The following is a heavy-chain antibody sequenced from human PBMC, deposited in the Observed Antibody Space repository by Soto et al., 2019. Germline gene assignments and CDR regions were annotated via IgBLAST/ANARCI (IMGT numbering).Heavy chain of an antibody. Sequence: GGSLRLSCVASGFTFSSYGMHWVRQAPGKGLEWVAVISYDGSNKYYADSVKGRFTISRDNSKNTLYLQMNSLRAEDTAVYYCAKSSSKRGPNYFDYWGQGTLVTVSS. V-gene: IGHV3-30*18. J-gene: IGHJ4*02. CDR2: ISYDGSNK. CDR3: AKSSSKRGPNYFDY. D-gene: IGHD3-10*01. CDR1: GFTFSSYG.